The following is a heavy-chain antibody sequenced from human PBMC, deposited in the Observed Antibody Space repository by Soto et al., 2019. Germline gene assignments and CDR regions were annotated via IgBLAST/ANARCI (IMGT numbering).Heavy chain of an antibody. V-gene: IGHV1-46*01. Sequence: ASVKVSCKASGYTFTSYYMHWVRQAPGQGLEWMGIINPSGGSTSYAQKFQGRVTMTRDTSTSTVYMELSSLRSEDTAVYYCARARNSSGWYLQPYSMDVWGPGTTVTLSS. D-gene: IGHD6-19*01. CDR1: GYTFTSYY. CDR2: INPSGGST. J-gene: IGHJ6*02. CDR3: ARARNSSGWYLQPYSMDV.